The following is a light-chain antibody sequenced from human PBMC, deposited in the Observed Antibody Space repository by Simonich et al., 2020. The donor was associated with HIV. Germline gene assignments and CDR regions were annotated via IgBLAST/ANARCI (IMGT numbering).Light chain of an antibody. J-gene: IGLJ2*01. CDR2: DVS. V-gene: IGLV2-14*03. CDR1: SSDFGGYNF. Sequence: QSALTQPASVSGSPGQSITISCTGASSDFGGYNFVSWYQQHPGKAPKLMIYDVSYRPSGVSNRFSGSKSGNTASLTISGLQAEDEADYYCSSYTSSSTLVFGGGTKLTVL. CDR3: SSYTSSSTLV.